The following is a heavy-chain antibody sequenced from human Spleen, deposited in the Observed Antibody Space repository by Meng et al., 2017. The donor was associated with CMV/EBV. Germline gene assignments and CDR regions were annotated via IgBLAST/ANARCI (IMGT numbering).Heavy chain of an antibody. CDR2: INSNTEGGTT. CDR1: GFTFSNAW. V-gene: IGHV3-15*01. D-gene: IGHD4-11*01. J-gene: IGHJ6*02. CDR3: TTSPTVTTQRAYYSYGKDD. Sequence: GGSLRLSCAASGFTFSNAWMSWVRQAPGQGLEWVGRINSNTEGGTTDYAAPVKGRVTISRDDSKATRYLQMNSLKIEDTALYYCTTSPTVTTQRAYYSYGKDDWGQGTTVTVSS.